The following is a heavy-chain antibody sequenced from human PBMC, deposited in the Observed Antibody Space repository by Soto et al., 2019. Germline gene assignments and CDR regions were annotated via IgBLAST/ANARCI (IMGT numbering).Heavy chain of an antibody. D-gene: IGHD3-10*01. CDR1: GGTFSSYA. CDR2: IIPIFGTA. Sequence: ASVKVSCKASGGTFSSYAISWVRQAPGQGLEWMGGIIPIFGTANYAQKFQGRVTITADKSTSTAYMELSSLRSEDTAVYYCARDIRSLAYYGSGSYYNEDYYYYGMDVWGQGTTVTVSS. J-gene: IGHJ6*02. CDR3: ARDIRSLAYYGSGSYYNEDYYYYGMDV. V-gene: IGHV1-69*06.